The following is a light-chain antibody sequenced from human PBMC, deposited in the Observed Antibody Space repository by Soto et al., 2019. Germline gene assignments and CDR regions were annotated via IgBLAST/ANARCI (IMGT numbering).Light chain of an antibody. CDR3: SAYAGSNNFV. CDR2: EVR. CDR1: MRDVGAYNL. V-gene: IGLV2-14*01. Sequence: QSALTQPASVSGSPGQSIAISCAGTMRDVGAYNLVSWYQQHPGRAPQLILYEVRNRPSGISFRFSGSKSGNTASLTISGLQTEDEADYYCSAYAGSNNFVFGSGTKLTVL. J-gene: IGLJ1*01.